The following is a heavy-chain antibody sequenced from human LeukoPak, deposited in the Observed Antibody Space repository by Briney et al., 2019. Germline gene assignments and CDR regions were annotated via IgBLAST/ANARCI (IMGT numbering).Heavy chain of an antibody. V-gene: IGHV3-7*01. D-gene: IGHD5-12*01. CDR3: ARTASGYDTQYFDY. CDR2: IKQDGSEK. J-gene: IGHJ4*02. CDR1: GFTFSSYW. Sequence: GGSLRLSCAASGFTFSSYWMSWVRQAPGKGPEWVANIKQDGSEKYYVDSVKGRFTISRDNAKNSLYLQMNSLRAEDTAVYYCARTASGYDTQYFDYWGQGTLVTVSS.